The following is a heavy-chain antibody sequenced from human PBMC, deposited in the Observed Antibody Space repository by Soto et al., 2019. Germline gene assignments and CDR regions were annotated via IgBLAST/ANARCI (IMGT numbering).Heavy chain of an antibody. J-gene: IGHJ4*02. CDR2: IWYDGSNK. V-gene: IGHV3-33*01. CDR3: ARDAIYSSSWFDY. D-gene: IGHD6-13*01. CDR1: GFTFSSYG. Sequence: PGGSLRLSCAASGFTFSSYGMHWVRQAPGKGLEWVAVIWYDGSNKYYADSVKGRFTISRDNSKNTLYLQMNSLRAEDTAMYYCARDAIYSSSWFDYWGQGTLVTVSS.